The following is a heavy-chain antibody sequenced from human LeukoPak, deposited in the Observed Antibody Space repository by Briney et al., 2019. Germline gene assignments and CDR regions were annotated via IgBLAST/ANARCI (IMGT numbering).Heavy chain of an antibody. Sequence: PSETLSLTCTVSGGSISSSSFYWGWIRQPPGKGLEWIGNIYYSGSTYYNPSLKSRVTISVDTSKNQFSLKLSSVTAADTAVYYCARGRGGPDLYYYGSGGFSFDYWGQGTLVTVSS. J-gene: IGHJ4*02. CDR3: ARGRGGPDLYYYGSGGFSFDY. D-gene: IGHD3-10*01. CDR2: IYYSGST. V-gene: IGHV4-39*07. CDR1: GGSISSSSFY.